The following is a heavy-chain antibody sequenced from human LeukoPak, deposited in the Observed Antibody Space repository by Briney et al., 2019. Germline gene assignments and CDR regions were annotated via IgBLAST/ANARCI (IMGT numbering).Heavy chain of an antibody. CDR2: MNPNSGNT. CDR1: GYTFTIYD. Sequence: ASVKVSCKASGYTFTIYDINWVRQAPGQGLEWMGWMNPNSGNTGYAQKFQGRVTMTRNTSISTAYMELSSLRSEDTAVYYCASSHLLSLSGPPFKYYYYCMDVWGPGTTVTVSS. J-gene: IGHJ6*02. D-gene: IGHD3-10*01. CDR3: ASSHLLSLSGPPFKYYYYCMDV. V-gene: IGHV1-8*01.